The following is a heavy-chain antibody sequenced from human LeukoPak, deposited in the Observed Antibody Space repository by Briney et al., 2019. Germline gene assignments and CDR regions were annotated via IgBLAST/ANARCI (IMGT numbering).Heavy chain of an antibody. Sequence: PRGSLRLSCAASGFTFSSYEMNWVRQAPGKGLEWVSYISSSGSTTHYADSVKGRFTISRDNAKNSLYLQMNSLRAEDTAAYYCARDHSGMDVWGQGTTVTVSS. CDR3: ARDHSGMDV. CDR1: GFTFSSYE. V-gene: IGHV3-48*03. J-gene: IGHJ6*02. CDR2: ISSSGSTT.